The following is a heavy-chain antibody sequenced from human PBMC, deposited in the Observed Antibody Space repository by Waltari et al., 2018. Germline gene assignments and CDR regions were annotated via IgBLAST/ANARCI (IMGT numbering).Heavy chain of an antibody. CDR3: ASSDSSGYDAFDI. V-gene: IGHV1-8*03. J-gene: IGHJ3*02. CDR1: GYTFPSSD. D-gene: IGHD3-22*01. Sequence: QVQLVQSGAEVKKPGASVPVSCQDSGYTFPSSDITWVRQDAGQGLQRMGWINPNSGNTGYAQKFQGRVTITRNTSISTAYMELSSLRSEDTAVYYCASSDSSGYDAFDIWGQGTMVTVSS. CDR2: INPNSGNT.